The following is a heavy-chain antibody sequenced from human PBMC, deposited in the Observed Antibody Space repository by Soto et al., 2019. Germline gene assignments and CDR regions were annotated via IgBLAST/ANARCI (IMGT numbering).Heavy chain of an antibody. J-gene: IGHJ4*02. D-gene: IGHD3-22*01. Sequence: GESLKISCKGSGNSFAGYWITWVRQKPGKGLEWMGRIDPSDSQTYYSPSFRGHVTISVTKSITTVFLQWRSLRASDTAMYYCARQIYDSDTGPNFQYYFDSWGQGTPVTVSS. CDR3: ARQIYDSDTGPNFQYYFDS. CDR2: IDPSDSQT. CDR1: GNSFAGYW. V-gene: IGHV5-10-1*01.